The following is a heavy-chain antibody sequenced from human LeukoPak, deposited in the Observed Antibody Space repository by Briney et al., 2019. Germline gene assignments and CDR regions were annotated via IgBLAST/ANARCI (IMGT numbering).Heavy chain of an antibody. CDR1: GGSISSYY. Sequence: SETLSLTCTVSGGSISSYYWSWIRQPPGKGLEWIGYIYYSGSTNYNPSLKSRVTISVDTSKNQFSLKLSSVTAADTAVYCCARSQWFGELFALCYWGQGTLVTVSS. V-gene: IGHV4-59*08. D-gene: IGHD3-10*01. J-gene: IGHJ4*02. CDR3: ARSQWFGELFALCY. CDR2: IYYSGST.